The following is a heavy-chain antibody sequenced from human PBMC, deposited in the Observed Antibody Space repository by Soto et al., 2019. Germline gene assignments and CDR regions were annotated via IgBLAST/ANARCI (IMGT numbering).Heavy chain of an antibody. CDR2: ISGSGGST. D-gene: IGHD3-16*01. J-gene: IGHJ4*02. V-gene: IGHV3-23*01. CDR3: ARDRVADGNNYDYFDY. CDR1: GFTFSSYA. Sequence: GGSLRLSCAASGFTFSSYAMTWVRQAPGKGLEWVSVISGSGGSTHYADSVKGRSTISRDTSKNTLYLQMNSLRVEDTAVYYCARDRVADGNNYDYFDYWGQGTMVTVSS.